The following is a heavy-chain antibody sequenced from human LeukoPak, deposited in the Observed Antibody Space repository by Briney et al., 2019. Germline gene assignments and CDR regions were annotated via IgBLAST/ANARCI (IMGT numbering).Heavy chain of an antibody. V-gene: IGHV1-18*01. CDR1: GYTFTSYG. CDR2: ISAYNGNT. CDR3: AREEVGYSSAMYYYYYMDV. Sequence: ASVKVSCKASGYTFTSYGISWVRQAPGQGLEWMGWISAYNGNTNYAQKLQGRVTMTTDTSTSTAYMELRSLRSDDTAVYYCAREEVGYSSAMYYYYYMDVWGEGTTVTVSS. D-gene: IGHD6-19*01. J-gene: IGHJ6*03.